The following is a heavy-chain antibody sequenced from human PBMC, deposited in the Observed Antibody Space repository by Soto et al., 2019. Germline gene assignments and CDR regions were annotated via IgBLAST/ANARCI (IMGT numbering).Heavy chain of an antibody. CDR1: GFSFSNYA. D-gene: IGHD1-7*01. Sequence: VQLLESGGGLVQPGGSLRLSCEASGFSFSNYAMSWVRQGPGEGLEWISAITGSSRSTYYTESVEGRFTISRDNSKNTLYLQMNSLRAEDTAVYYCAKTIGPEHLTGTARVNRFDAWGQGTLVTVSS. V-gene: IGHV3-23*01. J-gene: IGHJ5*02. CDR2: ITGSSRST. CDR3: AKTIGPEHLTGTARVNRFDA.